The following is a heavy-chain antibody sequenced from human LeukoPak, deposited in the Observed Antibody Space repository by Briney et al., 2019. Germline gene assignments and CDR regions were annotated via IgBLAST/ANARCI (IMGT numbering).Heavy chain of an antibody. D-gene: IGHD3/OR15-3a*01. V-gene: IGHV1-18*01. CDR1: GYTFTSYG. CDR3: ARLRRTGYYYYYYYGMDV. J-gene: IGHJ6*02. Sequence: ASVKVSCKASGYTFTSYGISWVRQAPGQGLEWMGWISAYNGNTNYAQKLQGRVTMTTDTSTSTAYMELRSLRSDDTAVYYCARLRRTGYYYYYYYGMDVWGQGTTVTVSS. CDR2: ISAYNGNT.